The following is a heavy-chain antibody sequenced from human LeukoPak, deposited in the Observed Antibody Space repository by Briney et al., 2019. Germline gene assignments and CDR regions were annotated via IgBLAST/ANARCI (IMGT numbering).Heavy chain of an antibody. CDR1: GGSISSSSYY. CDR2: IYYSGST. Sequence: PSETLSLTCTVSGGSISSSSYYWGWIRQPPGKGLEGIGSIYYSGSTYYNPSLKSRVTISVDTSKNQFSLRLSSVTAADTAMYYCARPGLAYCGAGCYSTEGYYFDYWSQGTLVTVSS. V-gene: IGHV4-39*01. CDR3: ARPGLAYCGAGCYSTEGYYFDY. J-gene: IGHJ4*02. D-gene: IGHD2-21*01.